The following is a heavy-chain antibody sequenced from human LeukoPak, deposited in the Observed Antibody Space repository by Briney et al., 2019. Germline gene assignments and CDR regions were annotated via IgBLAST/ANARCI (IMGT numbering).Heavy chain of an antibody. CDR1: GFSFSSYT. CDR2: ISSSSSYI. V-gene: IGHV3-21*04. J-gene: IGHJ6*04. Sequence: GGSLRLSCAASGFSFSSYTMNWVRQAPGKGLEWVSSISSSSSYIYYADSVKGRFTISRDNSKNTLYLQMNSLRAEDTAVYYCANGFDIEMDVWGKGTTVTVSS. CDR3: ANGFDIEMDV. D-gene: IGHD2-15*01.